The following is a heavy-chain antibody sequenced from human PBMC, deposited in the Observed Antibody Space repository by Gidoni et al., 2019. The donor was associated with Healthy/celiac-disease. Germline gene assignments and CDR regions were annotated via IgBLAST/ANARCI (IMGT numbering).Heavy chain of an antibody. CDR1: GGSFSGYS. CDR2: INHSGST. D-gene: IGHD3-10*01. Sequence: QVQLQQWGAGRLKPSATLSLTCAVYGGSFSGYSWSWIRQPPGKGLEWIGEINHSGSTNYNPSLKSRVTISVDTSKNQFSLKLSSVTAADTAVYYCARGGPARDWVRWGQGTLVTVSS. CDR3: ARGGPARDWVR. J-gene: IGHJ4*02. V-gene: IGHV4-34*01.